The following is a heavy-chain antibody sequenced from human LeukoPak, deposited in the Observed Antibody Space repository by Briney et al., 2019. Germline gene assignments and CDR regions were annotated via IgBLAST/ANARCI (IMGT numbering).Heavy chain of an antibody. D-gene: IGHD6-13*01. CDR2: ISAYNGNT. Sequence: GASVKVSCKASGYTFTSYGISWVRQAPGQGLEWMGWISAYNGNTNYAQKLQGRVTMTTDTSTSTAYMELRSLRSDDTAVYYCARDSGQLVPEYWFDPWGQGTPVTVSS. CDR1: GYTFTSYG. CDR3: ARDSGQLVPEYWFDP. V-gene: IGHV1-18*01. J-gene: IGHJ5*02.